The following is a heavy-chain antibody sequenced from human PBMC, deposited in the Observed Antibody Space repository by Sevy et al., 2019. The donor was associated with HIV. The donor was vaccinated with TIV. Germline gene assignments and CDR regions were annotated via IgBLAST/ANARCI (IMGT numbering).Heavy chain of an antibody. J-gene: IGHJ5*02. CDR3: ARAPPIVVVPGAPSWFDP. CDR1: GGSFSGYY. Sequence: SETLSLTCAVYGGSFSGYYRNWIRQPPGKGLEWIGEINHTGSTNYNPSLKSRVTISVDTSKTQVSLKLSSVTAADTAIYYCARAPPIVVVPGAPSWFDPWGQGTLVTVSS. V-gene: IGHV4-34*01. D-gene: IGHD2-2*01. CDR2: INHTGST.